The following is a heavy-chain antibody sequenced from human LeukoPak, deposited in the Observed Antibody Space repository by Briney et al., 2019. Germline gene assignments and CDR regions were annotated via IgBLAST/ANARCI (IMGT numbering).Heavy chain of an antibody. CDR3: ARDNKRYCSSTSCYDY. V-gene: IGHV1-69*04. Sequence: SVKVSCKASGGTFSSYAISWVRQAPGQGLEWMGRIIPILGIANYAQKFQGRVTITADESTSTAYMELSSLRSEDTAVYYCARDNKRYCSSTSCYDYWGQGTLVTVSS. J-gene: IGHJ4*02. CDR1: GGTFSSYA. CDR2: IIPILGIA. D-gene: IGHD2-2*01.